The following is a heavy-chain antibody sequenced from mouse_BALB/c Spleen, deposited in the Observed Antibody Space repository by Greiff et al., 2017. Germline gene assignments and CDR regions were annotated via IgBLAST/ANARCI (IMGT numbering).Heavy chain of an antibody. J-gene: IGHJ2*01. CDR2: INPGSGGT. CDR1: GYAFTNYL. Sequence: QVQLQQSGAELVRPGTSVKVSCKASGYAFTNYLIEWVKQRPGQGLEWIGVINPGSGGTNYNEKFKVKATLTADKSSGTAYMQLSSLTSDDSAVYFCARNSYFDYWGQGTTLTVSS. V-gene: IGHV1-54*01. CDR3: ARNSYFDY.